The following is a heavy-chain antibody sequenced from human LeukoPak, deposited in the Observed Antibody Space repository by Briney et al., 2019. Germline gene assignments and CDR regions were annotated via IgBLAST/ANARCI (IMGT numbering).Heavy chain of an antibody. Sequence: GASVKVSCKASGYTFTTYYMHWVRQAPGQGLEWMGIINPSGGSTSYAQKFQGRVIMTRDTSTSTVYMELSSLRSEDTAVYYCARDRARVDYVRIGEAGDRFDYWGQGTLVTVSS. J-gene: IGHJ4*02. CDR2: INPSGGST. CDR1: GYTFTTYY. CDR3: ARDRARVDYVRIGEAGDRFDY. D-gene: IGHD4-17*01. V-gene: IGHV1-46*01.